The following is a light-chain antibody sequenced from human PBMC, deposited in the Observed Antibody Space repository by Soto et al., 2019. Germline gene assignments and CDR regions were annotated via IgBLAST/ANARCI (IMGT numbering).Light chain of an antibody. V-gene: IGLV1-40*01. CDR1: SSNIGAGYD. CDR3: QSYDTSLSAWV. CDR2: SNN. Sequence: QSVLTQPPSVSGAPGQRVTISCTGSSSNIGAGYDVHWYHQLPGTAPKLLIYSNNNRPSGVPDRFSGSKSGTSASLAITGLQAEDEADYYCQSYDTSLSAWVFGGGTQLTVL. J-gene: IGLJ3*02.